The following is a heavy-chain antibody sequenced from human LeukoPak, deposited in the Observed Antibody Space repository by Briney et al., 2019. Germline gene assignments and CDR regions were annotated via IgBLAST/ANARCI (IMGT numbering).Heavy chain of an antibody. CDR3: ARSPVSRKLDY. CDR1: GFTISSYS. V-gene: IGHV3-21*01. Sequence: GGSLRLSCAASGFTISSYSMNWVRQAPGKGLEWVSSISSSSSYIYYADSVKGRFTISRDNAKNSLYLQMNSLRAEDTAVYYCARSPVSRKLDYWGQGTLVTVSS. CDR2: ISSSSSYI. D-gene: IGHD1-14*01. J-gene: IGHJ4*02.